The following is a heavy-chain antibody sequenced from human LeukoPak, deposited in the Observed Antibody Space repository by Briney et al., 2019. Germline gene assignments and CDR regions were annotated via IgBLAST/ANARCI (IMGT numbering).Heavy chain of an antibody. Sequence: ASVKVSCKASGGTFSSYAISWVRQAPGQGLEWMGGIIPIFGTANYAQKFQGRVTITTDESTSTAYMELSSLRSEDTAVYYCARDGSPTLGYSDGAFDIWGQGTMVTVSS. V-gene: IGHV1-69*05. CDR3: ARDGSPTLGYSDGAFDI. D-gene: IGHD5-18*01. J-gene: IGHJ3*02. CDR1: GGTFSSYA. CDR2: IIPIFGTA.